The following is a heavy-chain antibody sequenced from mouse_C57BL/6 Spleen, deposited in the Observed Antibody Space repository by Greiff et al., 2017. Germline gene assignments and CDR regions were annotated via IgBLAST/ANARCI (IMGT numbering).Heavy chain of an antibody. V-gene: IGHV5-4*01. J-gene: IGHJ2*01. CDR1: GFTFSSYA. D-gene: IGHD2-3*01. CDR3: ARDDGPGDY. Sequence: EVKLVESGGGLVKPGGSLKLSCAASGFTFSSYAMSWVRQTPEKRLEWVATISDGGSYTYYPDNVKGRFTISRDNATNNLYLQMSHLKSEDTAMYYCARDDGPGDYWGQGTTLTVSS. CDR2: ISDGGSYT.